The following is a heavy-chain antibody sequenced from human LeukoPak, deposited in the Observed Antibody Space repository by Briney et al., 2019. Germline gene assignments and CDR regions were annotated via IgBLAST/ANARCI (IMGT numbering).Heavy chain of an antibody. Sequence: ASVKVSCKASGYTFTSYYMHWVRQAPGQGLEWMGITNPSGGSTSYAQKFQGRVTMTRDTSTSTVYMELSSLRSEDTAVYYCARERGLVGATPAWFDPWGQGTLVTVSS. J-gene: IGHJ5*02. CDR3: ARERGLVGATPAWFDP. D-gene: IGHD1-26*01. CDR1: GYTFTSYY. V-gene: IGHV1-46*01. CDR2: TNPSGGST.